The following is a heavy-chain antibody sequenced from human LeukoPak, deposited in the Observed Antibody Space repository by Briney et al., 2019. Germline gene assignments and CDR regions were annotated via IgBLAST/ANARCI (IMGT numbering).Heavy chain of an antibody. D-gene: IGHD2-2*01. CDR2: ISYDGSNK. CDR1: GFTFSSYG. Sequence: GGSLRLSCAASGFTFSSYGMHWVRQAPGKGLEWVAIISYDGSNKYYADSVKGRFTISRDNSKNTLYLQMNSLRAEDTAVYYCAKGEWGSSTSCPDYWGQGTLVTVSS. CDR3: AKGEWGSSTSCPDY. V-gene: IGHV3-30*18. J-gene: IGHJ4*02.